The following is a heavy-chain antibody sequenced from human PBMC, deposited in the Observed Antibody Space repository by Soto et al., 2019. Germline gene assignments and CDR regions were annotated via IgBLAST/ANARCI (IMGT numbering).Heavy chain of an antibody. Sequence: ASVKVSCKASGYTFTSYGISWVRQAPGQGLDWMGWISAYNGNTNYAQKLQGRVTMTTDTSTSTAYMELRSLRSDDTAVYYCAQRLPGYCSSTSCYGAFDIWGQGTRSPSPQ. CDR2: ISAYNGNT. V-gene: IGHV1-18*01. J-gene: IGHJ3*02. D-gene: IGHD2-2*01. CDR3: AQRLPGYCSSTSCYGAFDI. CDR1: GYTFTSYG.